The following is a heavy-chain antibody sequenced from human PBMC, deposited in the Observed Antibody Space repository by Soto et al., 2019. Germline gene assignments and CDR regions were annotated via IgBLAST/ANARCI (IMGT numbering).Heavy chain of an antibody. CDR2: ITSSGSFI. V-gene: IGHV3-21*01. Sequence: KPGRSLRLSCAASGFTFSNYTMNWVRQAPGKGLEWVACITSSGSFIYYADSMKGRFTISRDDAKKSLYLQMNSLRAEDTAVYYCADLSVTGGVDVWGQGTTVTVPS. D-gene: IGHD3-16*01. CDR1: GFTFSNYT. J-gene: IGHJ6*02. CDR3: ADLSVTGGVDV.